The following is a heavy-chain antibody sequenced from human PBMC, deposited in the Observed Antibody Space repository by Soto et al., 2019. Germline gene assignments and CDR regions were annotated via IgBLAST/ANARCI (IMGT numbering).Heavy chain of an antibody. CDR1: GGSFSGYY. J-gene: IGHJ5*02. Sequence: SETLSLTCAVYGGSFSGYYWSWIRQPPGKGLEWIGEINHSGSTNYNPSLKSRVTISVDTSKNQFSLKLSSVTAADTAVYYCARGFGYCSGGSCYNWFDPWGQRTLVTVSS. CDR2: INHSGST. V-gene: IGHV4-34*01. D-gene: IGHD2-15*01. CDR3: ARGFGYCSGGSCYNWFDP.